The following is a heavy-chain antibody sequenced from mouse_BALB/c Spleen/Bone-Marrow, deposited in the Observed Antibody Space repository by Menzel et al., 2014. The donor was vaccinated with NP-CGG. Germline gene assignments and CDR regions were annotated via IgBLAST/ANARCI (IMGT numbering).Heavy chain of an antibody. D-gene: IGHD2-3*01. CDR3: ARLGYYGYLDY. V-gene: IGHV4-1*02. CDR1: GFDFSRYW. J-gene: IGHJ2*01. CDR2: INPDSSTI. Sequence: EVQGVESGGGLVQPGGSLKLSCAASGFDFSRYWMSWVRQAPGKGLEWIGEINPDSSTINYTPSLKDKFIISRDNAKNTLYLQMSKVRSEDTALYYCARLGYYGYLDYWGQGTTLTVSS.